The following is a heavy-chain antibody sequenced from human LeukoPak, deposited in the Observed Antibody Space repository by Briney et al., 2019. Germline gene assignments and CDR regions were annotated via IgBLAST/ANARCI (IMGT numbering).Heavy chain of an antibody. CDR1: GFTFSSYA. CDR2: ISGSGGST. D-gene: IGHD3-3*01. J-gene: IGHJ3*02. V-gene: IGHV3-23*01. CDR3: APDFWSGYFFGAFDI. Sequence: GGSLRLSCAASGFTFSSYAMSWVRQAPGKGLEWVSAISGSGGSTYYADSVKGRFTISRDNSKNTLYLRMNSLRAEDTAVYYCAPDFWSGYFFGAFDIRGQGTMVTVSS.